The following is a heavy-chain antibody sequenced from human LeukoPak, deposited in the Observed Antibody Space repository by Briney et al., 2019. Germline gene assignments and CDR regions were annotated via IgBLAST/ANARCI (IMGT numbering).Heavy chain of an antibody. CDR2: INHSGST. Sequence: SETLSLTCAVYGGSLSDYYWSWIRQFPGKGLEWIGEINHSGSTRYNPSLKSRVTISVDTYKNQFYLKMSFVTAADTAVYYCARESNKYNSDWAFDYWGQGTRVTVSS. CDR3: ARESNKYNSDWAFDY. CDR1: GGSLSDYY. J-gene: IGHJ4*02. V-gene: IGHV4-34*01. D-gene: IGHD6-19*01.